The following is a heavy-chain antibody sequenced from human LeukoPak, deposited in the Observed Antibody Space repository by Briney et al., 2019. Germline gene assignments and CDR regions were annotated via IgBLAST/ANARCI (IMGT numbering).Heavy chain of an antibody. J-gene: IGHJ4*02. CDR2: IYYSGST. V-gene: IGHV4-59*01. CDR3: ARFYCSSTSCYTYYFDY. CDR1: GGSISSYY. D-gene: IGHD2-2*02. Sequence: SETLSLTCTVSGGSISSYYWSWIRQPPGKGLEWIGYIYYSGSTNYNPSLKSRVTISVDTSKNQFSLKLSSVTAADTTVYYCARFYCSSTSCYTYYFDYWGQGTLVTVSS.